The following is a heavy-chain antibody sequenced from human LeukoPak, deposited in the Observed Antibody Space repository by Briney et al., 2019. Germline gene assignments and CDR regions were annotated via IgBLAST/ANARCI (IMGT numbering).Heavy chain of an antibody. V-gene: IGHV1-8*03. Sequence: ASVKVSCKASGYTFTSYDINWVRQAPGQGLEWMGWMNPNSGNTGYAQKFQGRVTITRNTSISTAYMELSSLRAEDTAVYYCARVFYDYYYYMDVWGKGTTVTISS. CDR3: ARVFYDYYYYMDV. CDR1: GYTFTSYD. J-gene: IGHJ6*03. CDR2: MNPNSGNT.